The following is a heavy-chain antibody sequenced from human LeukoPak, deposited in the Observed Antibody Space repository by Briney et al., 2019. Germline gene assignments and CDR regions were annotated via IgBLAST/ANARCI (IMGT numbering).Heavy chain of an antibody. D-gene: IGHD3-16*01. CDR2: INPSGGDT. V-gene: IGHV1-46*01. CDR1: GYIFTSYY. Sequence: ASVKVSCKASGYIFTSYYTHWVRQAPGQGLEWMGIINPSGGDTTYAQKFQGRLSMTRDMSTSTVYMELSSLRSEDTAVYYCARTFYEQMPHFDYWGQGTLVTVSS. CDR3: ARTFYEQMPHFDY. J-gene: IGHJ4*02.